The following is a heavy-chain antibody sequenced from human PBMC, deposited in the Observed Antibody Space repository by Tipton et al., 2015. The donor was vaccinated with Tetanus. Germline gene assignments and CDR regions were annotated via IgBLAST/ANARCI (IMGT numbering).Heavy chain of an antibody. Sequence: SLRLSCAASGFTFRTNYMSWVRQAPGKGLEWVASIKHDGSEKFYADSVKGRFTVSRDNAKNSLYLQMNSLRVEDTAVYYCAREICWTSWVSFDHWGQGTLAPFSS. CDR3: AREICWTSWVSFDH. CDR1: GFTFRTNY. CDR2: IKHDGSEK. D-gene: IGHD3/OR15-3a*01. J-gene: IGHJ4*02. V-gene: IGHV3-7*01.